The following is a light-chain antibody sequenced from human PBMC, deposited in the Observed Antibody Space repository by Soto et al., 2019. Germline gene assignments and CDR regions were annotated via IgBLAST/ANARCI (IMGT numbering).Light chain of an antibody. CDR3: QQSYNPPYT. V-gene: IGKV1-39*01. CDR1: QSITNY. CDR2: AAT. J-gene: IGKJ2*01. Sequence: DIQMTQSPSSLSASLGDRVTITCRASQSITNYLNWYQQEEGKAPKLLIYAATRLKSGVPSRFSGRGSGTEFTLTRSSLQPGDFATYHCQQSYNPPYTFGLGTKLEIK.